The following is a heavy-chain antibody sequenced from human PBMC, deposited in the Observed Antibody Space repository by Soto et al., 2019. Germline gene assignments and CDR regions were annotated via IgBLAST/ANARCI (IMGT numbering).Heavy chain of an antibody. V-gene: IGHV4-59*01. CDR2: IYYSGST. CDR1: GGSIGSYD. Sequence: LETLCLTCSVSGGSIGSYDGSWIRQPPGKGLEWIGYIYYSGSTNYNPSLKSRVTISVDTSKNQFSLKLSSVTAADTAVYYCARVLVSGSYYVWFDPWGQGTLVTVSS. D-gene: IGHD1-26*01. J-gene: IGHJ5*02. CDR3: ARVLVSGSYYVWFDP.